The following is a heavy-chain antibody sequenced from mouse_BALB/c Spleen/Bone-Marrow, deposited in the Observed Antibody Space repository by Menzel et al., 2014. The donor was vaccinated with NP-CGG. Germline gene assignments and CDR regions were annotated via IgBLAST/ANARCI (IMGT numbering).Heavy chain of an antibody. J-gene: IGHJ3*01. CDR2: IHPNNGSS. V-gene: IGHV1-18*01. CDR1: GYTLTEYT. Sequence: VQLQQSGPELVKPGASVKISCKTSGYTLTEYTMHWVKQSLGKSLEWIGGIHPNNGSSNYNLKFKGKATLTVDKSSSTAYMELRSLTSDDSALYYCARRGIYYGFPCCAQGTLVAVSA. CDR3: ARRGIYYGFPC. D-gene: IGHD2-1*01.